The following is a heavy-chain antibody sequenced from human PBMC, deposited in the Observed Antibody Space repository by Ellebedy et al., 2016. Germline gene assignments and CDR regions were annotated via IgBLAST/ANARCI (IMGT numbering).Heavy chain of an antibody. D-gene: IGHD6-13*01. CDR1: GYSFTSYW. CDR2: IYPGDSDT. Sequence: GESLKISXKGSGYSFTSYWIGWVRQMPGKGLEWMGIIYPGDSDTRYTPSFQGQVTISADKSISTAYLQWSSLKASDTAMYYCAGSSSWYGVDAFDIWGQGTMVTVSS. J-gene: IGHJ3*02. V-gene: IGHV5-51*01. CDR3: AGSSSWYGVDAFDI.